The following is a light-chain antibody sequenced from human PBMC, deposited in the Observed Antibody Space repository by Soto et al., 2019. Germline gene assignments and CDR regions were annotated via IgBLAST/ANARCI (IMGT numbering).Light chain of an antibody. J-gene: IGLJ2*01. CDR3: SSFAGNNNLV. CDR1: SSDVGGYNY. V-gene: IGLV2-8*01. CDR2: EVS. Sequence: QSALTQPPSASGSPGQSVTISCTGTSSDVGGYNYVSWYQQHPGKAPKLMLSEVSKRPSGVPDRFSGSKSGNTASLPVSGLQAEDEADYYCSSFAGNNNLVFGGGTKLTVL.